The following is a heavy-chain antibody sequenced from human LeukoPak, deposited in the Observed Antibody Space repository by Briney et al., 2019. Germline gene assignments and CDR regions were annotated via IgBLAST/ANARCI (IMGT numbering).Heavy chain of an antibody. Sequence: SVKVSCKASGGTFSSYAISWVRQAPGQGLEWMGRIIPIFGTANYAQKFQGRVTITTDESTSTAYMELSSLRSEDTAVYYCARGTRGTMVVTQLDYWGQGTLVTVSS. J-gene: IGHJ4*02. V-gene: IGHV1-69*05. D-gene: IGHD4-23*01. CDR3: ARGTRGTMVVTQLDY. CDR1: GGTFSSYA. CDR2: IIPIFGTA.